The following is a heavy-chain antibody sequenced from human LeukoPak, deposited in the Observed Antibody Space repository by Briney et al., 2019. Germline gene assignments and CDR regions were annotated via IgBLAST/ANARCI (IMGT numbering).Heavy chain of an antibody. J-gene: IGHJ6*02. CDR3: ARAYCSSTSCYADDYYYYYGMDV. CDR2: MNPNSGNT. V-gene: IGHV1-8*01. Sequence: ASVKVSCKASGYTFTSYDINWVRQATGQGLEWMGWMNPNSGNTGYAQKLQGRVTMTRNTSISTAYMELSSLRSEDTAVYYCARAYCSSTSCYADDYYYYYGMDVWGQGTTVTVSS. D-gene: IGHD2-2*01. CDR1: GYTFTSYD.